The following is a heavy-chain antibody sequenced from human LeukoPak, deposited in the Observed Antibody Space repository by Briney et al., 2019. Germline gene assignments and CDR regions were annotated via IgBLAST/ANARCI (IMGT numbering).Heavy chain of an antibody. CDR3: ARVYSRYCSGGSCYSELNPFDY. CDR1: GFTFSDYY. Sequence: GGSLRLSCAVSGFTFSDYYMNWIRQAPGKGLEWVSYISSSGSTIYYADSVKGRFTISRDNAKNSLYLQMNSLRAEDTAVYYCARVYSRYCSGGSCYSELNPFDYWGQGTLVTVSS. V-gene: IGHV3-11*04. J-gene: IGHJ4*02. D-gene: IGHD2-15*01. CDR2: ISSSGSTI.